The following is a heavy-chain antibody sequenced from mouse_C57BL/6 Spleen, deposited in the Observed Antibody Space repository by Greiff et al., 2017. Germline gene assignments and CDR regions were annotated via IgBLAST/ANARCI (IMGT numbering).Heavy chain of an antibody. Sequence: EVKLVESGGDLVKPGGSLKLSCAASGFTFSSYGMSWVRQTPDKRLEWVATISSGGSYTYYPDSVKGRFTISIDNAKNTLYLQMSSLKSEDTAVYYCARGYEGYYDRCAYWGQGTLVTVSA. J-gene: IGHJ3*01. CDR3: ARGYEGYYDRCAY. CDR1: GFTFSSYG. D-gene: IGHD2-3*01. V-gene: IGHV5-6*01. CDR2: ISSGGSYT.